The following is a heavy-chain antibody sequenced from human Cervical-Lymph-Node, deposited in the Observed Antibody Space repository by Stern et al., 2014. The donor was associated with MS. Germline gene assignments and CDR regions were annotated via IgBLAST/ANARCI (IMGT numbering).Heavy chain of an antibody. J-gene: IGHJ4*02. V-gene: IGHV1-46*01. CDR1: GYTFTSHY. Sequence: VQLVHSGPEVNKPGASVRVSCKASGYTFTSHYMHWVRQAPGQGLEGMGLINPSTGSSIYAQRFQGRVAMTRDTSSTTVYLELSSLTSEETALYYCARDVARKYYFDSWGQGTLVTVSS. CDR3: ARDVARKYYFDS. CDR2: INPSTGSS. D-gene: IGHD2-21*01.